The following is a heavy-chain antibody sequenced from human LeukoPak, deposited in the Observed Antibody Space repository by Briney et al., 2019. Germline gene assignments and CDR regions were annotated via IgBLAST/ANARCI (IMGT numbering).Heavy chain of an antibody. Sequence: GGSLRLSCVASGFTVSNSYMSWVRQAPGKGLEWVSVIYSDGGTFYSDSVKGRFTISRDYSKSTLYLQMNSLRADDTAVCYCARDSNGPAFWGQGTLVTVSS. CDR2: IYSDGGT. D-gene: IGHD6-19*01. CDR3: ARDSNGPAF. V-gene: IGHV3-53*01. CDR1: GFTVSNSY. J-gene: IGHJ4*02.